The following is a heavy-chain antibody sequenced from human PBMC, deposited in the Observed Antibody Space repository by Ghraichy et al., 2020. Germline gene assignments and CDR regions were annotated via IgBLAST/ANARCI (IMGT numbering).Heavy chain of an antibody. CDR3: ANNPPHDYSLLRNYYYYGMDV. CDR2: ISGSGGST. Sequence: LSLTCAASGFTFSSYAMSWVRQAPGKGLEWVSAISGSGGSTYYADSVKGRFTISRDNSKNTLYLQMNSLRAEDTAVYYCANNPPHDYSLLRNYYYYGMDVWGQGTTVTVSS. D-gene: IGHD4-11*01. V-gene: IGHV3-23*01. J-gene: IGHJ6*02. CDR1: GFTFSSYA.